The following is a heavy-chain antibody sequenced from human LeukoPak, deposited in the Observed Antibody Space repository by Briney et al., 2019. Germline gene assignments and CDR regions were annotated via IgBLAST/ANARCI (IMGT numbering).Heavy chain of an antibody. CDR3: AKAASSSWPSYYYGMDV. CDR1: GFNLRYYA. V-gene: IGHV3-23*01. CDR2: ITGSGGNT. J-gene: IGHJ6*02. D-gene: IGHD6-13*01. Sequence: GGSLRLSCATSGFNLRYYAMSWVRQTPGKGLEWVSVITGSGGNTYYADSVKGRFTISKDNSKNTVYLQMSSLRVDDTAVYYCAKAASSSWPSYYYGMDVWGQGTTVTVSS.